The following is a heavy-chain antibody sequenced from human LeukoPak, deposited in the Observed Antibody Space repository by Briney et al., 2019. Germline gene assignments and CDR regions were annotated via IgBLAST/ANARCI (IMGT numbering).Heavy chain of an antibody. D-gene: IGHD3-9*01. CDR2: INHSGST. Sequence: PSETLSLTCAVYGGSFSGYYWSWIRQPPGKGLEWIGEINHSGSTNYNPSLKSRVTISVDTSKNQFSLKLSSVTAADTAVYYCASRNYDILTGYYQEGDYWGQGTLVTVSS. CDR1: GGSFSGYY. V-gene: IGHV4-34*01. CDR3: ASRNYDILTGYYQEGDY. J-gene: IGHJ4*02.